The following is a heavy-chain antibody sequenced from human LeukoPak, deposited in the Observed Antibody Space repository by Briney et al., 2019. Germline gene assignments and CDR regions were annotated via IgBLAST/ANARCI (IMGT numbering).Heavy chain of an antibody. CDR2: MNPNSGKT. CDR3: ARGWGGESCSYYFYYYYYMDV. V-gene: IGHV1-8*01. J-gene: IGHJ6*03. CDR1: GYTFTSYD. Sequence: ASVKVSCKASGYTFTSYDINWVRQATGQGLEWMGWMNPNSGKTGYAQKFQGRVTMTRNTSISTAYMELSSLRSEDTAVYYCARGWGGESCSYYFYYYYYMDVWGKGTTVTVSS. D-gene: IGHD1-26*01.